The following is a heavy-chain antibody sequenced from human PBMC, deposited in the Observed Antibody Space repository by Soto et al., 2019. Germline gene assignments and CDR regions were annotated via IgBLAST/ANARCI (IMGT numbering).Heavy chain of an antibody. D-gene: IGHD3-10*01. V-gene: IGHV4-34*01. Sequence: SETLSLTCAVYVGSFSGYYWSCIRQPPGKGLEWIGEINHSGSTNYNPSLKSRVTISVDTSKNQFSLKLSSVTAADTAVYYCARRYGSGSYYKIPTKLSYYYGMEVWGQGTTVKVS. CDR2: INHSGST. CDR3: ARRYGSGSYYKIPTKLSYYYGMEV. CDR1: VGSFSGYY. J-gene: IGHJ6*01.